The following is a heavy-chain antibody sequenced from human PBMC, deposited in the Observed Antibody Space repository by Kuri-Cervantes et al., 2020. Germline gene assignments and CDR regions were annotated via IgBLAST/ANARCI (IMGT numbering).Heavy chain of an antibody. J-gene: IGHJ4*02. CDR1: GYTFTGYY. Sequence: ASVKVSCKASGYTFTGYYMHWVRQAPGQGLEWMGWISAYNGHTNYAQKLQGRVTMTTDTSTGTAYMELRSLRSDDTAVYYCARDVSGSYYGDYWGQGTLVTVSS. CDR3: ARDVSGSYYGDY. V-gene: IGHV1-18*04. D-gene: IGHD1-26*01. CDR2: ISAYNGHT.